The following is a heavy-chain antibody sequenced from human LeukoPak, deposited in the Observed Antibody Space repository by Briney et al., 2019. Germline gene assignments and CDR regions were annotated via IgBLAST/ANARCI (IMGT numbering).Heavy chain of an antibody. D-gene: IGHD5-24*01. CDR2: IWFDGGEI. V-gene: IGHV3-33*01. Sequence: GGSLRLSCAASGFTFSHYGMHWVRQAPGKGLEWVAGIWFDGGEIHYLDSVKGRFTISRDNSKNTLYLQMNSLRADDTAVYYCVRGSGGAGYNYWGDYWGQGTLVTVTP. CDR3: VRGSGGAGYNYWGDY. CDR1: GFTFSHYG. J-gene: IGHJ4*02.